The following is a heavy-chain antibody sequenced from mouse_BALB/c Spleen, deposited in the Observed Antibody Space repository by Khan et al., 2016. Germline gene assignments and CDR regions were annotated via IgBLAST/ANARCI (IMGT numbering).Heavy chain of an antibody. D-gene: IGHD3-1*01. CDR2: IDPSDSET. Sequence: QVQLQQPGTELVIPGAPVKLSCKASGYTFTSYWMNWVKQRPGRGLEWIGRIDPSDSETHYNQKFKDKATLTVDISSSTAYIHLSSLTSEDYAVNKCARRGLGTWVAYWGQGTLVTVSA. J-gene: IGHJ3*01. CDR1: GYTFTSYW. CDR3: ARRGLGTWVAY. V-gene: IGHV1-69*01.